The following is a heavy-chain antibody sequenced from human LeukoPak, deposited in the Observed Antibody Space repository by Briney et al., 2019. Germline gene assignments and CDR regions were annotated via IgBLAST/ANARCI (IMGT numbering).Heavy chain of an antibody. Sequence: GGSLRLSCAASGFSFSSDELNWVRQAPGKGLEWLSHISTSGRTTYYADSVKGRFTISRDNAKNSLYLQASSLRAEDTAVYYCARDRTMVRGLANYFYGMDVWGQGTTVIVSS. J-gene: IGHJ6*02. V-gene: IGHV3-48*03. CDR3: ARDRTMVRGLANYFYGMDV. CDR1: GFSFSSDE. D-gene: IGHD3-10*01. CDR2: ISTSGRTT.